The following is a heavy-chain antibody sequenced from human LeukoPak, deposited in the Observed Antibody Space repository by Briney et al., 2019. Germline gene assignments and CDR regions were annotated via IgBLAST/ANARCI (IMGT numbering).Heavy chain of an antibody. CDR2: ISYSGGTT. CDR3: VNGDNREA. D-gene: IGHD4-17*01. Sequence: PGGSPRLSCAASGFSFSTYTMNWVRQAPGQGLEWVSSISYSGGTTHYADSVKGRFTISRGNAKNSLFLQMNSLRADDAAVYYRVNGDNREAWGQGTLVTVSS. V-gene: IGHV3-21*01. CDR1: GFSFSTYT. J-gene: IGHJ5*02.